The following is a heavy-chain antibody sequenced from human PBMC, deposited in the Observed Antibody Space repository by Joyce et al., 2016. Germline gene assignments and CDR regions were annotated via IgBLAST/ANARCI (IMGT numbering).Heavy chain of an antibody. CDR1: GVFVSSNSAA. D-gene: IGHD3/OR15-3a*01. V-gene: IGHV6-1*01. J-gene: IGHJ3*02. Sequence: QVQLQQSGPGLVKPSQILSLTCAISGVFVSSNSAAWNWIRQSPSRGLGWLGRTFYRSKWYNDYAVSVRSRISINPDTSKNLFSLHLNSVTPEDTAVYYCARDAGFGLDALDIWGQGTMVTVSS. CDR2: TFYRSKWYN. CDR3: ARDAGFGLDALDI.